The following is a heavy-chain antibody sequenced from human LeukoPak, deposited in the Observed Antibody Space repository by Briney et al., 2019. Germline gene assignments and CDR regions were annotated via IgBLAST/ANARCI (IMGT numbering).Heavy chain of an antibody. V-gene: IGHV3-33*01. J-gene: IGHJ4*02. CDR2: ISYDGSNE. CDR1: GFTFSNYG. CDR3: ASEPGYSRNWYFDY. Sequence: GGTLRLSCAASGFTFSNYGMHWVRQAPGKGLERVALISYDGSNEYYADSVKGRFAISRDNSKNTLYLQMNSLGVEDAAVYYCASEPGYSRNWYFDYWGQGTLVTVSS. D-gene: IGHD6-13*01.